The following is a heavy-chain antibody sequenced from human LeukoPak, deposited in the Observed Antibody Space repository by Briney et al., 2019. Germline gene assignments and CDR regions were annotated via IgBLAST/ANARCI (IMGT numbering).Heavy chain of an antibody. CDR2: ISTTSDYI. V-gene: IGHV3-21*01. CDR1: GFTFSSYN. Sequence: MPGGSLRLSCAASGFTFSSYNMNWVRQAPGKGLEWVSSISTTSDYIYYADSLKGRFTISRDNAKNSLYLQMNSLRAEDTAVYYCASLQLPAYCGGDCYSTAWGQGTLVTDSS. D-gene: IGHD2-21*02. J-gene: IGHJ4*02. CDR3: ASLQLPAYCGGDCYSTA.